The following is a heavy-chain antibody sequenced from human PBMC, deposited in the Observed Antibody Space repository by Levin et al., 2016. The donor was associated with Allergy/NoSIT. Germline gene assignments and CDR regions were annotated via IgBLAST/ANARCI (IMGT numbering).Heavy chain of an antibody. Sequence: GESLKISCTVSGFSLSSDWMSWVRQDPGKGLEWVANINQDATETYYVDSVKGRFTISRDNSKNTLYLQMNSLRAEDTAVYYCARDREYSSSSVEGLRVRYYYYYMDVWGKGTTVTVSS. CDR3: ARDREYSSSSVEGLRVRYYYYYMDV. CDR2: INQDATET. D-gene: IGHD6-6*01. V-gene: IGHV3-7*03. J-gene: IGHJ6*03. CDR1: GFSLSSDW.